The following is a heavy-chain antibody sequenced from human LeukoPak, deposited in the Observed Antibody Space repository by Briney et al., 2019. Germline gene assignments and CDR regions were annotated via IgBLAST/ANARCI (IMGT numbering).Heavy chain of an antibody. J-gene: IGHJ4*02. V-gene: IGHV4-59*01. CDR3: AGHDFWSGYYDY. CDR1: GGSISSYY. D-gene: IGHD3-3*01. Sequence: PSETLSLTCTVSGGSISSYYWSWIRQPPGKGLEWIGYIYYSGSTNYNPSLKSRVTISVDTSKNRFSLKLSSVTAADTAVYYCAGHDFWSGYYDYWGQGTLVTVSS. CDR2: IYYSGST.